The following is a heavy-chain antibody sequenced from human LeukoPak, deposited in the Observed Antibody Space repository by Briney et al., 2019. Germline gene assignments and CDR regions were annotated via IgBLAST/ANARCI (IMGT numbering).Heavy chain of an antibody. Sequence: SETLSLTCTVSGGSISSYYWSWIRQPPGKGLEWIGYIYYSGSTNYNPSLKSRVTISVDTSKNQFSLKLSSVTAADTAVYYCARAIFGVVIFFDYWGQGALVTVSS. CDR1: GGSISSYY. J-gene: IGHJ4*02. V-gene: IGHV4-59*01. CDR2: IYYSGST. CDR3: ARAIFGVVIFFDY. D-gene: IGHD3-3*01.